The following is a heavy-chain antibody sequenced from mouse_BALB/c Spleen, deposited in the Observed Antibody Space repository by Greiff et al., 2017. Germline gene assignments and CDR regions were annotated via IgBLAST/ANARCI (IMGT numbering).Heavy chain of an antibody. CDR3: ARSPMITTLDY. Sequence: VKLVESGAELAKPGASVKMSCKASGYTFTSYWMHWVKQRPGQGLEWIGYINPSTGYTEYNQKFKDKATLTADKSSSTAYMQLSSLTSEDSAVYYCARSPMITTLDYWGQGTTLTVSS. CDR2: INPSTGYT. CDR1: GYTFTSYW. J-gene: IGHJ2*01. V-gene: IGHV1-7*01. D-gene: IGHD2-4*01.